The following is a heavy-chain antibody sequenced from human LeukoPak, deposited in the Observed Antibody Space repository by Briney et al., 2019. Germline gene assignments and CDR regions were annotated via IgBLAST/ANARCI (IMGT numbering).Heavy chain of an antibody. V-gene: IGHV3-7*04. CDR3: ARDLHPRYYLPDY. D-gene: IGHD1-26*01. CDR2: IKEDGSET. Sequence: GRSLRLSCVASAFAFSSNWMSWVRQAPGKGLEWVASIKEDGSETYYVDSVKGRFTNSRDNAKNSLYLQMSSLRAVDTAVYYCARDLHPRYYLPDYWGQGTLVTVAS. CDR1: AFAFSSNW. J-gene: IGHJ4*02.